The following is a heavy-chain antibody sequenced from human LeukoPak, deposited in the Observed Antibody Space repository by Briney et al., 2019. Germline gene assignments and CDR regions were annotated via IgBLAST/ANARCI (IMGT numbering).Heavy chain of an antibody. V-gene: IGHV3-21*01. CDR3: AREYCSGGSCYSGPLDY. Sequence: PGGSLRLSCAASGFTFSSYSMNWVRQAPGKGLEWVSSISSSSSYIYYADSVKGRFTISRDNAKNSLYLQMNSLRAEDTAVYYCAREYCSGGSCYSGPLDYWGQGTLVTVSS. D-gene: IGHD2-15*01. J-gene: IGHJ4*02. CDR2: ISSSSSYI. CDR1: GFTFSSYS.